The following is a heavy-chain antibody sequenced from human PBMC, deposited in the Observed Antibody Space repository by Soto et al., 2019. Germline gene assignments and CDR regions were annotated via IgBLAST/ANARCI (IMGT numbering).Heavy chain of an antibody. J-gene: IGHJ4*02. V-gene: IGHV1-69*13. CDR2: IIPIFGTA. CDR1: GGTFSSYA. D-gene: IGHD3-22*01. Sequence: ASVKVSCKASGGTFSSYAISWVRQAPGQGLEWMGGIIPIFGTANYAQKFQGRVTITADESTSTAYRELSSLRSEDTAVYYCATHQRYSRGYLVGAEVPPTTLDYWGQGTLVTVSS. CDR3: ATHQRYSRGYLVGAEVPPTTLDY.